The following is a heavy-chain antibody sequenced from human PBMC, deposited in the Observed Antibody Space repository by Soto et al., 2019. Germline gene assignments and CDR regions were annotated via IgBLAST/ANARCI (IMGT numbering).Heavy chain of an antibody. Sequence: PWETLSPTCSVPDDSINSYKYYWCWIRHPPGKGLEWIGSIYYRGNAYYNPSLQTRVTISLDKSKSQFSLKLNSVTAADSAVYFCARLEGLATISYYFDFWGPGALVTVSS. CDR2: IYYRGNA. CDR1: DDSINSYKYY. V-gene: IGHV4-39*01. CDR3: ARLEGLATISYYFDF. J-gene: IGHJ4*02. D-gene: IGHD3-9*01.